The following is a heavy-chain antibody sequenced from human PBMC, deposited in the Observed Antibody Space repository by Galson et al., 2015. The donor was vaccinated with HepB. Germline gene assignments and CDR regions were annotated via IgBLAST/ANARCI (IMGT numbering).Heavy chain of an antibody. V-gene: IGHV3-7*03. J-gene: IGHJ4*02. D-gene: IGHD3/OR15-3a*01. CDR2: IREDGTNK. CDR3: ARYRRGGLYYFDY. CDR1: GFSIRSES. Sequence: SLRLSCAVSGFSIRSESMGWLRQAPGKGLEWVANIREDGTNKYYLDSVRGRFTISRDTAQNSLYLQIHPPRAEDTAVYYCARYRRGGLYYFDYWGQGTLVTVSS.